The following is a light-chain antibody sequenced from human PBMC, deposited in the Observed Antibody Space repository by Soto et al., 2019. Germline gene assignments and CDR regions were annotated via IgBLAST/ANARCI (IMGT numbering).Light chain of an antibody. CDR3: QQSYSTPLT. CDR2: GAS. Sequence: DLQMTQSPSSLSASVGDGVTITCRARQGVSRYLNWYQQKPGKAPKLLIYGASTLQSGVPSRFRGSGSGTDFTLTISSLEPEDFATYYCQQSYSTPLTFGGGTKVEIK. V-gene: IGKV1-39*01. J-gene: IGKJ4*01. CDR1: QGVSRY.